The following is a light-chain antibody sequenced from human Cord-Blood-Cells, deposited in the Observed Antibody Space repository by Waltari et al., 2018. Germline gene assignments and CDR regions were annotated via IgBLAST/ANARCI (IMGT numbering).Light chain of an antibody. CDR3: SSYTSSSTLDYV. CDR2: DVS. V-gene: IGLV2-14*03. Sequence: QSALTQPASVSGSPGQSITISCTGTSSDVGGYNYVSWYQQHPGKAPKLMIYDVSNRPSGVSNRVSGSQSGNTASLTISGLQAEDEADYYCSSYTSSSTLDYVFGTGTKVTVL. J-gene: IGLJ1*01. CDR1: SSDVGGYNY.